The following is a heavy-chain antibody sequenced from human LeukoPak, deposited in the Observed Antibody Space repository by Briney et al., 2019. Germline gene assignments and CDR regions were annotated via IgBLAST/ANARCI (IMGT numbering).Heavy chain of an antibody. CDR2: ISGGSSTI. J-gene: IGHJ4*02. CDR3: ARDSTDGYNPAVDY. V-gene: IGHV3-48*01. CDR1: GFTFSSYA. Sequence: GGSLRLSCAASGFTFSSYAMHWVRQAPGKGLEWVSYISGGSSTIYYADPVKGRFTISRDNARNSLFLQLNSLRAEDTAVYYCARDSTDGYNPAVDYWGQGTLVTVSS. D-gene: IGHD5-24*01.